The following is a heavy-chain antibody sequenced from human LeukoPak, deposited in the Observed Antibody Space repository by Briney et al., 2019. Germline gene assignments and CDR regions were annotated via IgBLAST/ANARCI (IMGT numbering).Heavy chain of an antibody. CDR1: GGSISNSSYY. D-gene: IGHD6-13*01. CDR2: IYYSGST. J-gene: IGHJ5*02. Sequence: SETLSLTCTVSGGSISNSSYYWGWLRPPPGKGLEWIGSIYYSGSTYYNPSLKSRVTISVDTSKNQFSLKLSSVTAADTAVYYCARQQRQLGLDNWFDPWGQGTLVTVSS. V-gene: IGHV4-39*01. CDR3: ARQQRQLGLDNWFDP.